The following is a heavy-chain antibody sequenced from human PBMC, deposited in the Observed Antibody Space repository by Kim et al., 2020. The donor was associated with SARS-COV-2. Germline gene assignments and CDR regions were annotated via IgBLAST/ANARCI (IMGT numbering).Heavy chain of an antibody. V-gene: IGHV3-48*02. CDR1: GFTFSAYD. Sequence: GGSLRLSCATSGFTFSAYDMNWVRQAPGKGLEWLSFITKTSTTIYYADSVEGRFPISRANAKNSLFLQMNSLRDEDTALYSLVRVRWGGAFVCWGQGKM. CDR2: ITKTSTTI. D-gene: IGHD3-16*01. J-gene: IGHJ3*01. CDR3: VRVRWGGAFVC.